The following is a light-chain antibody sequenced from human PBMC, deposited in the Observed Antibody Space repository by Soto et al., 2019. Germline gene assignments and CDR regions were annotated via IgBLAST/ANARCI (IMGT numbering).Light chain of an antibody. Sequence: QSALAQPASVSGSPGQSITISCTGTGSDVGDFESVSWYQHHPSKAPKLMIYKVSNRFPGVSDRFSGSKSGNTASLTISGLKSEDEADYYCRSLTTPYSLIFGTGTKLTVL. CDR2: KVS. J-gene: IGLJ2*01. CDR1: GSDVGDFES. V-gene: IGLV2-14*01. CDR3: RSLTTPYSLI.